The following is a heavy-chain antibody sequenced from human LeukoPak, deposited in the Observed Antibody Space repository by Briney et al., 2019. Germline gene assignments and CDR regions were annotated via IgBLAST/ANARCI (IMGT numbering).Heavy chain of an antibody. CDR1: EFTFNNYA. J-gene: IGHJ4*02. Sequence: GGSLRLSCAASEFTFNNYALSWVRQAPGKGLEWVSAISASGGNTYYADSVKGRFTISRDNSKNTLYLQMNSLRAEDTAVYYCAKALLWFGESFYYFDYWGQGTLVTVSS. CDR3: AKALLWFGESFYYFDY. V-gene: IGHV3-23*01. CDR2: ISASGGNT. D-gene: IGHD3-10*01.